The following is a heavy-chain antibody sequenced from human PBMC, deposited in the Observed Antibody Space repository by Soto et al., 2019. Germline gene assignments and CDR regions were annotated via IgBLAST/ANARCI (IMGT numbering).Heavy chain of an antibody. CDR1: GYTFTSDR. Sequence: QVHLVQSGAEVKKPGASVKVSCRGSGYTFTSDRITWVRQAPGQGLEWMGWISAHNGNTNYAQKLQGRVTVTTDTSTSTAYMELRRLRSDDTAVYYCARGRYGDYWGQGALVTVSS. D-gene: IGHD1-1*01. CDR2: ISAHNGNT. V-gene: IGHV1-18*01. CDR3: ARGRYGDY. J-gene: IGHJ4*02.